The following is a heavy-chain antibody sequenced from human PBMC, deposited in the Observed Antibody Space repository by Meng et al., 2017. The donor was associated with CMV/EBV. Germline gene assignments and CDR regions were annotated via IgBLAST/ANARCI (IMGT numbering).Heavy chain of an antibody. Sequence: EVQLVESGGGLVKPGGSLRLSCAASGFTFSSYSMHWVRQAPGKGLEWVSSISSSSSYIYYADSVKGRFTISRDNAKNSLYLQMNSLRAEDTAVYYCARGGPHYDRDWFDPWGQGTLVTVSS. CDR3: ARGGPHYDRDWFDP. CDR1: GFTFSSYS. J-gene: IGHJ5*02. D-gene: IGHD3-9*01. V-gene: IGHV3-21*01. CDR2: ISSSSSYI.